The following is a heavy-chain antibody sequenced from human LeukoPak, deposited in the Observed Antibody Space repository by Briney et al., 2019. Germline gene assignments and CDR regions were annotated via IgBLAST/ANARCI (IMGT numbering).Heavy chain of an antibody. Sequence: GGSLRLSCVVAGIPFSDFYMNWIRQAPGKGLEWISYISSSSSYTDYAESVKGRFTISRDNAKSALYLQMNDLRVEDTAVYYCAAGAAADYWGQGTLDSVSS. D-gene: IGHD6-25*01. CDR1: GIPFSDFY. J-gene: IGHJ4*02. V-gene: IGHV3-11*03. CDR3: AAGAAADY. CDR2: ISSSSSYT.